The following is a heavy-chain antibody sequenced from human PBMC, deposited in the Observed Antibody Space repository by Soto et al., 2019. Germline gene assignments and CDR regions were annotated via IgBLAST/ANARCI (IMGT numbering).Heavy chain of an antibody. CDR3: ARGHWGYGSGGYSNQPDPYYFDY. Sequence: PSETLSLTCAVYGGSFSGYYWSWIRQPPGKGLEWIGEINHSGSTNYNPSLKSRVTISVDTSKNQFSLKLSSVTAADTAVYYCARGHWGYGSGGYSNQPDPYYFDYWGQGTLVTVSS. J-gene: IGHJ4*02. D-gene: IGHD3-10*01. CDR2: INHSGST. CDR1: GGSFSGYY. V-gene: IGHV4-34*01.